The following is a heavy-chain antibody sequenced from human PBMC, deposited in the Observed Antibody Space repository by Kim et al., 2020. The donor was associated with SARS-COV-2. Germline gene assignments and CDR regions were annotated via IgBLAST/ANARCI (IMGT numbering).Heavy chain of an antibody. J-gene: IGHJ4*02. CDR3: ASDVGGQYYFDY. V-gene: IGHV4-61*01. CDR2: IYYSGST. D-gene: IGHD2-15*01. Sequence: SETLSLTCTVSGGSVSSGSYYWSWIRQPPGKGLEWIGNIYYSGSTNYNPSLKRRDTISEDTSNNQFSLKLSSVTAADTAVYYCASDVGGQYYFDYWGQGT. CDR1: GGSVSSGSYY.